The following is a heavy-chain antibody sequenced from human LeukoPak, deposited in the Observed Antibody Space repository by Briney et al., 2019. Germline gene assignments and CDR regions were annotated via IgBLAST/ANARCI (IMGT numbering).Heavy chain of an antibody. CDR1: GGSISSYY. D-gene: IGHD6-13*01. CDR2: IYYSGST. V-gene: IGHV4-59*01. CDR3: ARVTGYRIEDYFDY. Sequence: SEALSLTCTVSGGSISSYYWSWIRQPPGKGLEWIGYIYYSGSTNYNPSLKSRVTISVETSKNEFSLKLRSVTAADTAVYYCARVTGYRIEDYFDYWGQGTLVTVSS. J-gene: IGHJ4*02.